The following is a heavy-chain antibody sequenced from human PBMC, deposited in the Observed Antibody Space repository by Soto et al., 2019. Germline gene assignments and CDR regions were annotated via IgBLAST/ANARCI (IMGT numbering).Heavy chain of an antibody. CDR3: ARSQQQLVLAEYFQH. D-gene: IGHD6-13*01. CDR2: ISYDGSNK. J-gene: IGHJ1*01. Sequence: QVQLVESGGGVVQPGRSLRLSCAASGFTFSSYAMHWVRQAPGKGLEWVAVISYDGSNKYYADSVKGRFTISRDNSKNTLYLQMNSLRAEDTAVYYCARSQQQLVLAEYFQHWGQGTLVTVSS. V-gene: IGHV3-30-3*01. CDR1: GFTFSSYA.